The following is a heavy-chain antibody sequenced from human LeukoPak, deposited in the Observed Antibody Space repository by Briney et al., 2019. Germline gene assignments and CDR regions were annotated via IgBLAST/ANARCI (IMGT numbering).Heavy chain of an antibody. CDR2: ISDSGSRT. Sequence: GGSLRLSYAASGFTFFDYAMSWVCQAPGKGLEWVSSISDSGSRTYYADSVTGRFTISRDNSKSTLYLQMNSLRAEDTAVYYCVKDFFNYGDNGPGHSWGKGTQVTVSS. CDR3: VKDFFNYGDNGPGHS. V-gene: IGHV3-23*01. J-gene: IGHJ4*02. CDR1: GFTFFDYA. D-gene: IGHD4-17*01.